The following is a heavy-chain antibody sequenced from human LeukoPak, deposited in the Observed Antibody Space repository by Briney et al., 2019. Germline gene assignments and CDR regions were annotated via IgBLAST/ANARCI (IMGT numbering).Heavy chain of an antibody. J-gene: IGHJ4*02. Sequence: GGSLRLSCAASEFTFSIYAMSWVRQAPGRGLEWVASITSTGESTWYAGSVKGRFTISRDNSKYTVYLQMNSLRAEDTAIYYCAKDRPNYFGTDGHYYRRDGDFWGQGTLVTVSS. CDR3: AKDRPNYFGTDGHYYRRDGDF. CDR1: EFTFSIYA. V-gene: IGHV3-23*01. CDR2: ITSTGEST. D-gene: IGHD3-22*01.